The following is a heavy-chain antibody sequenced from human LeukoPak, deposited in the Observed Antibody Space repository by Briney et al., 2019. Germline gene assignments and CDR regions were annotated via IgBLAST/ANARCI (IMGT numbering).Heavy chain of an antibody. J-gene: IGHJ4*02. CDR2: IVVGSGNT. Sequence: SVKVSCKASGFTFTSSAMQWVRQARGQRLEWIGWIVVGSGNTNYAQKFQERVTITRDMSTSTVYMELSSLRSEDTAVYYCAAREMAVSYYFDYWGQGTLVTISS. V-gene: IGHV1-58*02. D-gene: IGHD5-24*01. CDR1: GFTFTSSA. CDR3: AAREMAVSYYFDY.